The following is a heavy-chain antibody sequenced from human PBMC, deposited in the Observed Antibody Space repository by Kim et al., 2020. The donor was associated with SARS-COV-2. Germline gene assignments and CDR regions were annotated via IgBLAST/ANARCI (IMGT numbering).Heavy chain of an antibody. D-gene: IGHD5-18*01. Sequence: YYGDSVKGRFTISRDNSRNSLYLQMNGRRAEDTAVYYCAREGYSSGRYMDIWGQGTLVTVSS. V-gene: IGHV3-33*01. J-gene: IGHJ4*02. CDR3: AREGYSSGRYMDI.